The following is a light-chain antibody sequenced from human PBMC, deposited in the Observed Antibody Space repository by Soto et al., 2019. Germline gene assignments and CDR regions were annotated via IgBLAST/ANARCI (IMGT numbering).Light chain of an antibody. CDR3: QQSYSTPSS. J-gene: IGKJ5*01. Sequence: DRKINKSPSSLSASVGDRVTMTGGASQSISSYLNWYQQKPGKAPKLLIYAASSLQSGVPSRFSGSGSGTDFTLTISSLQPEDFATYYCQQSYSTPSSFGQGTRLVIK. CDR1: QSISSY. CDR2: AAS. V-gene: IGKV1-39*01.